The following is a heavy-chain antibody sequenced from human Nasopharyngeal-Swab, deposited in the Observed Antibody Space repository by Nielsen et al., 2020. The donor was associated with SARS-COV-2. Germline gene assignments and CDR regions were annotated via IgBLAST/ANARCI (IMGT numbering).Heavy chain of an antibody. CDR3: ARARITMIVVVDAFDI. J-gene: IGHJ3*02. CDR2: IYCSGST. V-gene: IGHV4-31*11. D-gene: IGHD3-22*01. Sequence: SIAWAVFGVSLCSGGYYWSWLRQHPGKGLEWIGYIYCSGSTYYNPSLKSRVTISVDTSKNQFSLKLSSVTAADTAVYYCARARITMIVVVDAFDIWGQGTMVTVSS. CDR1: GVSLCSGGYY.